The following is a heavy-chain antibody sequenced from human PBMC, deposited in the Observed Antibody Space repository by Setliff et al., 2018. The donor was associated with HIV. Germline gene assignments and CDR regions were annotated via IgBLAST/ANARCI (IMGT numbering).Heavy chain of an antibody. V-gene: IGHV5-51*01. D-gene: IGHD6-19*01. CDR3: ARHHGEYSSGLDY. Sequence: PGESLKISCKGSGYSFTSYWIAWVRQKPGKGLEWMGIIFPGDSKMHYSPSFQGQVTISADKSISTAYLQWSSLKASDTAMYYCARHHGEYSSGLDYWGQGTLVTVSS. CDR1: GYSFTSYW. CDR2: IFPGDSKM. J-gene: IGHJ4*02.